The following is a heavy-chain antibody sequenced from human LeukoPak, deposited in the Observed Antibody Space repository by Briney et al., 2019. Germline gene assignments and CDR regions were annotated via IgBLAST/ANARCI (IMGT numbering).Heavy chain of an antibody. D-gene: IGHD3-22*01. Sequence: PGGSLRLSCAASGFTFSSYRMYWVRQAPGKGLVWVSRINSDGSSTTYADSVKGRFTISRDNAKNTVYLQMNSLRAEDSAVYYCTRDSNGLGYWGQGTLVTVSS. V-gene: IGHV3-74*01. CDR3: TRDSNGLGY. CDR2: INSDGSST. J-gene: IGHJ4*02. CDR1: GFTFSSYR.